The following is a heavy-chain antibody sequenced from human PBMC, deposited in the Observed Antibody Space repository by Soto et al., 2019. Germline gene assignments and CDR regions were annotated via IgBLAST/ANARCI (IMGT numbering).Heavy chain of an antibody. J-gene: IGHJ5*02. Sequence: SETLSLTCTVSGGSISSGVYYWSWIRQHPGKGLEWIGYIYYSGIPYYNPSLKSRVTISVDTSKNQFSLKLSSVTAADTAVYYCARVKVQSITMIVVPRGWFDPWGQGTRVTVSS. CDR2: IYYSGIP. CDR3: ARVKVQSITMIVVPRGWFDP. CDR1: GGSISSGVYY. D-gene: IGHD3-22*01. V-gene: IGHV4-31*03.